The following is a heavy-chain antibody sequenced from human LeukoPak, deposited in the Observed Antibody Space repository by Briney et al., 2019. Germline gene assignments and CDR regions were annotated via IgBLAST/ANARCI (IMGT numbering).Heavy chain of an antibody. CDR3: ARDRYYDGSGYYTN. Sequence: GASVKVSCKASGYTFTSYDINWVRQATGQGLEWMGWMNPNSGNTGYAQKFQGRVTMTRNTSISTAYMELSSLRSEDTAVYYCARDRYYDGSGYYTNWGQGTLVTVSS. D-gene: IGHD3-22*01. V-gene: IGHV1-8*01. J-gene: IGHJ4*02. CDR2: MNPNSGNT. CDR1: GYTFTSYD.